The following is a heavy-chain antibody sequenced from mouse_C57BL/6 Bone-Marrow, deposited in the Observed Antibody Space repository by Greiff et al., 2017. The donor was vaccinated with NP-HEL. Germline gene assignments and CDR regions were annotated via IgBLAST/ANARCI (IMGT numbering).Heavy chain of an antibody. V-gene: IGHV1-52*01. CDR1: GYTFTSYW. Sequence: QVQLQQPGAELVRPGSSVKLSCKASGYTFTSYWMHWVKQRPIQGLEWIGNIDPSDSETHYNQKFKDKATLTVDKSSSTAYMQLSSLTSEDSAVYYCARSRGYGTDFDYWGQGTTLTVSS. CDR2: IDPSDSET. D-gene: IGHD1-1*01. CDR3: ARSRGYGTDFDY. J-gene: IGHJ2*01.